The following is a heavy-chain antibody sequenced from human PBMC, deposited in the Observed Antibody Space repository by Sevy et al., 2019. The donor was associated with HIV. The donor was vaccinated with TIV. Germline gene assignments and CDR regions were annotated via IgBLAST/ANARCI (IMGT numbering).Heavy chain of an antibody. D-gene: IGHD6-13*01. Sequence: SETLSLTCTVSGASIRDSSYYWAWIRQPPGKGLEWIGNIYSYGETCYNSSLKSRVTISVDTSKNQFSLSLTSVTAADTAIYFCGRSMEQQLDAFDIWGQGTMVTVSS. CDR3: GRSMEQQLDAFDI. CDR1: GASIRDSSYY. CDR2: IYSYGET. V-gene: IGHV4-39*01. J-gene: IGHJ3*02.